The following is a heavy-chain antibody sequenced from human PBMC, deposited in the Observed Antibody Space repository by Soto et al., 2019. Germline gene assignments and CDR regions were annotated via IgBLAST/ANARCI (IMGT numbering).Heavy chain of an antibody. D-gene: IGHD6-19*01. CDR3: ARRIAVAGRSAIGWCDP. J-gene: IGHJ5*02. CDR1: GATFSSYT. V-gene: IGHV1-69*02. Sequence: QVQLVQSGAEVKKPGSSVKVSCKASGATFSSYTFAWMRQAPGQGLQWMGRLTPILGIANYAQKFQGRVTISADKSPRTGYMELSGLRSEDTAVYYCARRIAVAGRSAIGWCDPWGQGTPVTVSS. CDR2: LTPILGIA.